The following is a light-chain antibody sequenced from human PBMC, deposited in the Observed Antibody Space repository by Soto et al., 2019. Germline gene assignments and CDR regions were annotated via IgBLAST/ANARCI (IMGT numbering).Light chain of an antibody. J-gene: IGKJ4*01. CDR2: WAS. Sequence: DIVMTQSPDSLAVSLGERDTINCKSSQSVLYSSNNKNYLAWYQQKPGQPPKLLIYWASTRESGVPDRFSGSGSGKDFTLTISSLQAEDVAVYYCQQYYSTPLTFGGGTKVEIK. V-gene: IGKV4-1*01. CDR3: QQYYSTPLT. CDR1: QSVLYSSNNKNY.